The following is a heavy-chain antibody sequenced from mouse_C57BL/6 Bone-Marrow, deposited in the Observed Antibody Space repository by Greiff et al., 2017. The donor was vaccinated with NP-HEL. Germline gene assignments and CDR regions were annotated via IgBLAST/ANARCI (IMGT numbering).Heavy chain of an antibody. J-gene: IGHJ3*01. Sequence: EVKLMESGGDLVKPGGSLKLSCAASGFTFSSYGMSWVRQTPDKRLEWVATISSGGSYTYYPDSVKGRFTIARDNAKNTLYLQISSLKSEDTAMYYCAKGYYGSSYGFAYWGQGTLVTVSA. CDR3: AKGYYGSSYGFAY. CDR1: GFTFSSYG. D-gene: IGHD1-1*01. V-gene: IGHV5-6*01. CDR2: ISSGGSYT.